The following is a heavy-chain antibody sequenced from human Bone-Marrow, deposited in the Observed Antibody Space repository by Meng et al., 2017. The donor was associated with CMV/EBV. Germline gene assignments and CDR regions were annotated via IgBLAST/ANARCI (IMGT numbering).Heavy chain of an antibody. CDR1: GFTFSNYN. CDR2: ISSTSGYI. V-gene: IGHV3-21*04. D-gene: IGHD2-15*01. CDR3: AKSGVPRRLVGYHLDY. J-gene: IGHJ4*02. Sequence: GESLKISCVASGFTFSNYNMNWVRQAPGKGLEWVSSISSTSGYIYYADSLKGRFTISRDNAKNSLYLQMNGLRGEDTAIYYCAKSGVPRRLVGYHLDYWGRGTLVTVSS.